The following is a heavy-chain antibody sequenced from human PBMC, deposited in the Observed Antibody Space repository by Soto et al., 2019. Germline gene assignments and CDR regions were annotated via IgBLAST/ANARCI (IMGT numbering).Heavy chain of an antibody. CDR1: GFTFSSYA. J-gene: IGHJ4*02. CDR3: ARDHREAGIIFGC. Sequence: EVQLLESGGGLVQPGGSLRLSCAASGFTFSSYAMSWVRQAPGKGLEWVSAISGSGGSTYYADSVKGRFTISRHNSKNTLYLQMNSLRAEDTAVYYCARDHREAGIIFGCWGQGTLVTVSS. CDR2: ISGSGGST. D-gene: IGHD6-19*01. V-gene: IGHV3-23*01.